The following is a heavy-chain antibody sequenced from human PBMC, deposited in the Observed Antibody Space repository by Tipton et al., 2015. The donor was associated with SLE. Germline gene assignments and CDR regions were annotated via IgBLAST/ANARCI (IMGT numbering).Heavy chain of an antibody. CDR2: IYYSGSS. V-gene: IGHV4-59*12. D-gene: IGHD3-22*01. Sequence: TLSLTCTVSGGSISGYYWNWIRQPPGKGLEWIGRIYYSGSSYYNPSLKSRVTISVDTSKNQFSLKLSSVTAADTAVYYCARAVTYYYDASSYFYYFDSWGQGALVTVSS. J-gene: IGHJ4*02. CDR1: GGSISGYY. CDR3: ARAVTYYYDASSYFYYFDS.